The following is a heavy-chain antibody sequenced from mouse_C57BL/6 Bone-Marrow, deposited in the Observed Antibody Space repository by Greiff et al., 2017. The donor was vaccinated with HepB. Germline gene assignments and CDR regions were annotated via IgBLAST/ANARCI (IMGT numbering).Heavy chain of an antibody. CDR3: ARKGYFDV. CDR2: IYPRSGNT. Sequence: QVQLQQSGAELARPGASVKLSCKASGYTFTSYGISWVKQRPGQGLEWIGEIYPRSGNTYYNEKFKGKATLTADKSSSTAYMQLRSLTSEDTAVYFCARKGYFDVWGTGTTVTVAS. V-gene: IGHV1-81*01. CDR1: GYTFTSYG. J-gene: IGHJ1*03.